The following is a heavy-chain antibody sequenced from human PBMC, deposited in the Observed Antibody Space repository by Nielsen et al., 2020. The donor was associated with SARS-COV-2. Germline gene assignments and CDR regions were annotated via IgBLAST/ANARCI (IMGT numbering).Heavy chain of an antibody. CDR1: GGSISSSSFY. CDR3: ARHGSLYATSGP. D-gene: IGHD2-15*01. CDR2: IDYSGST. J-gene: IGHJ4*02. Sequence: SETLSLTCTVSGGSISSSSFYWGWIRQPPGKGLEWIGSIDYSGSTYYNPSLKRRVTISVDTSKNQYSLKLSSVTAADTAVYFCARHGSLYATSGPWGQGTLVTVSS. V-gene: IGHV4-39*01.